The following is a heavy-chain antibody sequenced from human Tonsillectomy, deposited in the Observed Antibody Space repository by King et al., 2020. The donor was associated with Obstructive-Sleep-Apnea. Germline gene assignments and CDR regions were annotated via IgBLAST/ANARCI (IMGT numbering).Heavy chain of an antibody. CDR1: GFTFSSYA. J-gene: IGHJ4*02. CDR3: ARTVLTYYYGSGSPGPFDY. CDR2: ISYDGSRI. Sequence: VQLVQSGGGVVQPGRSLRLSCAVSGFTFSSYAIHWVRQAPGKGLEWVALISYDGSRIYYAVSVKGRFTISRDNSKNTLYLEMNSLRPEETAVYYCARTVLTYYYGSGSPGPFDYWGQGTLVTVPS. D-gene: IGHD3-10*01. V-gene: IGHV3-30-3*01.